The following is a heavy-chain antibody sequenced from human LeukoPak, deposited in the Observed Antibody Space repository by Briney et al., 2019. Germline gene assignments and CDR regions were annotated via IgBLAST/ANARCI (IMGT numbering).Heavy chain of an antibody. CDR2: IYPGDSDI. V-gene: IGHV5-51*01. J-gene: IGHJ5*02. CDR1: GSSFTNYW. Sequence: GESLKISCKGSGSSFTNYWIGWVRQLPGKGLEWMGIIYPGDSDIRYSPSFQGQVTISADKSISTAYLQWSSLKVSDTAMYYCARGPRYFDPWGQGALVTVSS. CDR3: ARGPRYFDP. D-gene: IGHD2-15*01.